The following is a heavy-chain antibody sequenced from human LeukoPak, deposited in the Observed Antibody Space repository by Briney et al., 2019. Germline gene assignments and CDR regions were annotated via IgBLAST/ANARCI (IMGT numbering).Heavy chain of an antibody. V-gene: IGHV3-53*01. Sequence: PGGSLRLSCAASGFTVGGNYMSWVRQAPGKGLEWVSVIYSASSTYYADSVKGRFTVSRDNSQNTLYLQMSSLRVEDTAVYYCARGRPSDYWGQGTLVTVSS. CDR2: IYSASST. CDR3: ARGRPSDY. CDR1: GFTVGGNY. J-gene: IGHJ4*02.